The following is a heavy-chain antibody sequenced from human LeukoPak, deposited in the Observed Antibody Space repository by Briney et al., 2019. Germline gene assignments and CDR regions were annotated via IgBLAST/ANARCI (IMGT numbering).Heavy chain of an antibody. CDR1: GGSISSSSYY. CDR2: IYYSGST. CDR3: ARGRYGSGTDY. V-gene: IGHV4-39*07. J-gene: IGHJ4*02. D-gene: IGHD3-10*01. Sequence: PSETLSLTCTVSGGSISSSSYYWGWIRQPPGKGLEWIGSIYYSGSTYYNPSLKSRVTISVDTSKNQFSLKLSSVTAADTAVYCCARGRYGSGTDYWGQGTLVTVSS.